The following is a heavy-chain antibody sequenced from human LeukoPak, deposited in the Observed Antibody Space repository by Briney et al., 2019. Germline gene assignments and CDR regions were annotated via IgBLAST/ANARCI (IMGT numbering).Heavy chain of an antibody. CDR2: IGIRGDT. J-gene: IGHJ4*02. V-gene: IGHV3-13*01. CDR1: GFTFIDYD. D-gene: IGHD6-19*01. CDR3: ARGGIQVSGIDEFDY. Sequence: GGSLRLSCAASGFTFIDYDVHWVRQVIGKGLEWVSAIGIRGDTHYSGSVKGRFTISREDAESSLYLQMNSLRAEDTAVYYCARGGIQVSGIDEFDYWGQGTLVTVSS.